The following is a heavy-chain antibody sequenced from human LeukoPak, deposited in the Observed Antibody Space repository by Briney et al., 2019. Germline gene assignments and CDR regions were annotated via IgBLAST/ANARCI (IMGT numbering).Heavy chain of an antibody. D-gene: IGHD6-13*01. CDR2: FDPEDGET. CDR1: GYTLTELS. Sequence: ALVKVSCKVSGYTLTELSMHWVRQAPGKGPEWMGGFDPEDGETIYAQKFQGIVTMSGDTSTDTAYMELSSLRSEDTAVYYCASSRAAAGSAHFDYWGQGTLVTVSS. V-gene: IGHV1-24*01. CDR3: ASSRAAAGSAHFDY. J-gene: IGHJ4*02.